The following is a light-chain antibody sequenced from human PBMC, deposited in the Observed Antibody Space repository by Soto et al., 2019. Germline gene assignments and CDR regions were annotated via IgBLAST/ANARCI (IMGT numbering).Light chain of an antibody. CDR1: SGSIASNY. CDR2: EDN. V-gene: IGLV6-57*02. J-gene: IGLJ2*01. CDR3: QSYDSSNHVV. Sequence: NFILTQPHSVSASPGKTVTISCTGSSGSIASNYVQWYQQRPGSAPTTVIYEDNQRPSGVPDRFSGSIDSSSNSASLTISGLKTEDEADYYCQSYDSSNHVVFGGGTKLTVL.